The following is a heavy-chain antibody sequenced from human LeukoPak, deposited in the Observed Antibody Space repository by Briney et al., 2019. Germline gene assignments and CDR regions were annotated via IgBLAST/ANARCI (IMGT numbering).Heavy chain of an antibody. CDR2: VSDSGAGT. J-gene: IGHJ4*02. CDR1: GFTFSSYV. D-gene: IGHD5-12*01. Sequence: GGSLRLSCAASGFTFSSYVMHWVRQAPGKGLEWVSAVSDSGAGTFYADSVKGRFTISRDNSKNTLYLQMNSLRAEDTAVYYCARGAYSGYDWGQGTLVTVSS. V-gene: IGHV3-23*01. CDR3: ARGAYSGYD.